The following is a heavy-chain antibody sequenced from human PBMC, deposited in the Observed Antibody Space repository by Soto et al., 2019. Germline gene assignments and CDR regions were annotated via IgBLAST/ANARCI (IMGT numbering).Heavy chain of an antibody. J-gene: IGHJ4*02. V-gene: IGHV6-1*01. Sequence: SQTLSLTCAIFGDSVSSKSVAWNWIRQSPSRGLEWLGRTYYRSKWYDDYAVSVKSRITINPDTSKNQFSLQLNSVTPEDTAVYYFARVRFGQQREHFYYWGQGILVTVSS. D-gene: IGHD6-13*01. CDR2: TYYRSKWYD. CDR3: ARVRFGQQREHFYY. CDR1: GDSVSSKSVA.